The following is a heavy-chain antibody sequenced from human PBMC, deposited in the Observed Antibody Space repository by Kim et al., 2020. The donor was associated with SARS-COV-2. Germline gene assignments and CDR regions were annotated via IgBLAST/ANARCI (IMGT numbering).Heavy chain of an antibody. CDR3: ARAAVPAALNYFDP. J-gene: IGHJ5*02. CDR2: IYQTATT. CDR1: GDSINNDNYS. V-gene: IGHV4-30-2*01. D-gene: IGHD2-2*01. Sequence: SETLSLTCAVSGDSINNDNYSWSWLRQPPGKGLEWIGYIYQTATTYYDPSLKSRVTISVDRSKNQFSLKLTSVTAADTAVYYCARAAVPAALNYFDPWGQGILVTVSS.